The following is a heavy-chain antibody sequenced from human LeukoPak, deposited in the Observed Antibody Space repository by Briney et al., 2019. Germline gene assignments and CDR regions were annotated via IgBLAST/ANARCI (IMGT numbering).Heavy chain of an antibody. CDR1: GYIFTNYW. D-gene: IGHD3-22*01. V-gene: IGHV5-51*01. J-gene: IGHJ4*02. Sequence: GESLKISCKGSGYIFTNYWIGWVRQMPGKGLEWMGIIYPGDSDTRYSPSFQGQVTISADKSISTAYLQWSSLKASDTAMYYCARRDDSSGYYYYYWGQGTLVTVSS. CDR2: IYPGDSDT. CDR3: ARRDDSSGYYYYY.